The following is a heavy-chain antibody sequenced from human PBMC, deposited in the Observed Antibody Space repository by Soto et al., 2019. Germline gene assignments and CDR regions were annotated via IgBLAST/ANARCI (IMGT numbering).Heavy chain of an antibody. V-gene: IGHV4-34*02. J-gene: IGHJ5*02. CDR2: INHSGST. CDR3: ERGFRFCSGGSCYSGWFYP. Sequence: QVQLQQWGAGLLKPSETLSLTCVVYGGSFSGYYWSWIRQPLGKGLEWIGEINHSGSTNYNPSLKSRVTISVDPSNNQFSLMLSSVAAAAPAVYYCERGFRFCSGGSCYSGWFYPWGQGTLVTVSS. CDR1: GGSFSGYY. D-gene: IGHD2-15*01.